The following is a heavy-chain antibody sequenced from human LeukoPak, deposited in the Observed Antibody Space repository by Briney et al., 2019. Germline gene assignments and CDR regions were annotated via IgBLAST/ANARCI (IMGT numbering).Heavy chain of an antibody. V-gene: IGHV2-26*01. CDR3: ARIVRDYDFWSGYFEMGDY. Sequence: ESGPTLVYPTETLTLTCTVSGFSLSNARMGVSWIRQPPGKALEWLAHIFSNDEKSYSTSLKSRLTISKDTSKSQVVLTMTNMDPVDTATYYCARIVRDYDFWSGYFEMGDYWGQGTLVTVSS. CDR2: IFSNDEK. D-gene: IGHD3-3*01. CDR1: GFSLSNARMG. J-gene: IGHJ4*02.